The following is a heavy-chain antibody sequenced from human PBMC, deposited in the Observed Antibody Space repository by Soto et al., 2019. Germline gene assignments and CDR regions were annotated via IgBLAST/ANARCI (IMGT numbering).Heavy chain of an antibody. CDR3: ARGNKMVRGVIAHYYYYGMDV. J-gene: IGHJ6*02. Sequence: QVQLQQWGAGLLKPSETLSLTCAVYGGSFSGYYWSWNRQPPGKGLEWIGEINHSGSTNYNPTLKRLVTNSVDTSKNQFSLKLSSVTAADTAVYYCARGNKMVRGVIAHYYYYGMDVWGQGTTVTVSS. CDR2: INHSGST. D-gene: IGHD3-10*01. V-gene: IGHV4-34*01. CDR1: GGSFSGYY.